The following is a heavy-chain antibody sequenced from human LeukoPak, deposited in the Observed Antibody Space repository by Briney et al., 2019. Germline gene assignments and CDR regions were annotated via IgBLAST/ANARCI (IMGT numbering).Heavy chain of an antibody. CDR3: VATYYYDSSGYYPFDY. V-gene: IGHV4-38-2*01. CDR2: IYHSGST. D-gene: IGHD3-22*01. Sequence: SETLSLTCAVSGYSISSGYYWGWIRQPPGKGLEWIGSIYHSGSTNYNPSLKSRVTISVDTSKNQFSLKLSSVTAADTAVYYCVATYYYDSSGYYPFDYWGQGTLVTVSS. J-gene: IGHJ4*02. CDR1: GYSISSGYY.